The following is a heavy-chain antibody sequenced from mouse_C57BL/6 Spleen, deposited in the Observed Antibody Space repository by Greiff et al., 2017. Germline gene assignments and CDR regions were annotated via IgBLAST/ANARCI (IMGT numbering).Heavy chain of an antibody. CDR3: ARYYYGSSHHGYFDV. D-gene: IGHD1-1*01. J-gene: IGHJ1*03. V-gene: IGHV1-26*01. CDR1: GYTFTDYY. Sequence: VQLKQSGPELVKPGASVKISCKASGYTFTDYYMNWVKQSHGKSLEWIGDINPNNGGTSYNQKFKGKATLTVDKSSSTAYMELRSLTSEDSAVYYCARYYYGSSHHGYFDVWGTGTTVTVSS. CDR2: INPNNGGT.